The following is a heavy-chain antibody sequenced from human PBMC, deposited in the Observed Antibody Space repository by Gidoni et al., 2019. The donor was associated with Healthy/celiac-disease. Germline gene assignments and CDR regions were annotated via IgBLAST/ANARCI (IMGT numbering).Heavy chain of an antibody. V-gene: IGHV5-10-1*03. CDR1: GYSFTPYW. CDR2: IAPSDSYT. CDR3: AIRYCSSTSCHDHAFDI. D-gene: IGHD2-2*01. J-gene: IGHJ3*02. Sequence: EVQLVQSGAEVKKPGESLRISCKGSGYSFTPYWISWVRQMPGKGLEWMGRIAPSDSYTNYSPSFQGHVTISADKSISTAYLQWSSLKASDTAMYYCAIRYCSSTSCHDHAFDIWGQGTMVTVSS.